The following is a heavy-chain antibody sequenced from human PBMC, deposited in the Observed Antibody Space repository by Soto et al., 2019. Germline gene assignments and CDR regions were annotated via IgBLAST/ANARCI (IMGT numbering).Heavy chain of an antibody. Sequence: QVQLVQSGAEAKKPGASVKVSCKASGYTFTSFDINWVRQATGQRLEWLGWMTPNTGNTGYAQKFQGRITMTRDTSTSTAYMELNSLTYEDSAVYYCARNRWGSGGFDFWGHGTLVTVSS. CDR1: GYTFTSFD. V-gene: IGHV1-8*01. J-gene: IGHJ4*01. CDR3: ARNRWGSGGFDF. CDR2: MTPNTGNT. D-gene: IGHD2-21*01.